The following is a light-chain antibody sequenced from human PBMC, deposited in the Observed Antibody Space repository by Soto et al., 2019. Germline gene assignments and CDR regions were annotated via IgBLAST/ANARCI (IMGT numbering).Light chain of an antibody. CDR3: AAWDDSLGVVT. V-gene: IGLV1-47*02. CDR1: SSNIGNNY. CDR2: SDD. Sequence: QSVLTQPPSASGTPGQRITISCSGGSSNIGNNYVYWYQLVPGTAPKLLIYSDDQRPSGVPDRFSGSRSGTSASLAISGLRSHDEADYYCAAWDDSLGVVTFGGRTKLTVL. J-gene: IGLJ2*01.